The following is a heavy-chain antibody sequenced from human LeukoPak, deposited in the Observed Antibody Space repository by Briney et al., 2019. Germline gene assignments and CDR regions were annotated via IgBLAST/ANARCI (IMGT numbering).Heavy chain of an antibody. Sequence: ASVKVSCKASGYTFTGYYMHWVRQAPGKGLEWMGGFDPEDGETIYAQKFQGRVTMTEDTSTDTAYMELSSLRSEDTAVYYCATDGIAAAGRMFDYWGQGTLVTVSS. J-gene: IGHJ4*02. D-gene: IGHD6-13*01. CDR1: GYTFTGYY. CDR2: FDPEDGET. V-gene: IGHV1-24*01. CDR3: ATDGIAAAGRMFDY.